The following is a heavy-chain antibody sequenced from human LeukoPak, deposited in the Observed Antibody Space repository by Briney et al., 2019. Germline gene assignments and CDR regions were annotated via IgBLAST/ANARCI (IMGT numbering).Heavy chain of an antibody. Sequence: ASVKVSCKASGYTFTGYDINWVRQATGQGLEWMGWMNPNSGNTGYAQKFQGRVTMTRNTSISTAYMELSSLRSEDTAVYYCARPRHDSSGYSVDYWGQGTLVTVSS. D-gene: IGHD3-22*01. J-gene: IGHJ4*02. CDR3: ARPRHDSSGYSVDY. V-gene: IGHV1-8*01. CDR2: MNPNSGNT. CDR1: GYTFTGYD.